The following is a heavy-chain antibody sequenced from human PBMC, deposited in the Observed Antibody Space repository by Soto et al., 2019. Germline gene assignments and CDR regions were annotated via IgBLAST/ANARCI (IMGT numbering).Heavy chain of an antibody. V-gene: IGHV3-48*03. D-gene: IGHD3-3*01. J-gene: IGHJ4*02. CDR2: ISSGGTTI. CDR3: ARALDFWSGYLSD. Sequence: GGSLRLSCAASGFTLSSYEMNWVRQAPGKGLEWVSYISSGGTTIYYADSVQGRFTISRDNAKNSLDLQMNSLRADDTAIYYCARALDFWSGYLSDWGQGTLVTVSS. CDR1: GFTLSSYE.